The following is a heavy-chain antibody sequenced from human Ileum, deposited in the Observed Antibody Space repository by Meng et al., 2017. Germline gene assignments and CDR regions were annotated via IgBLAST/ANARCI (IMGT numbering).Heavy chain of an antibody. Sequence: LWKPPGPPLLTCSVSGGSICSSTCCTWVRQAPGKWLEWIGEIYHSGSPNYNPSLKSRVTISVDKSQNQFSLKLNSVTDADTAVYYCARVVGGPASMSGWFDPWGQGTLVTVSS. D-gene: IGHD2-2*01. CDR3: ARVVGGPASMSGWFDP. J-gene: IGHJ5*01. CDR2: IYHSGSP. V-gene: IGHV4-4*03. CDR1: GGSICSSTC.